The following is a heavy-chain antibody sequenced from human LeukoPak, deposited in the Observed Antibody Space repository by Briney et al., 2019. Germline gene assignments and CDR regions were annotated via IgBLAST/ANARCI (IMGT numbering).Heavy chain of an antibody. J-gene: IGHJ3*02. V-gene: IGHV1-2*02. CDR1: GYTFTGYY. CDR2: INPNSGGT. Sequence: GASVKVSCKASGYTFTGYYMHWVRQAPGQGLEWMGWINPNSGGTNYAQKFQGRVTMTRDTSISTAYMELSRLRSDDTAVYYCARDLVYKSGSFRNDAFDIWGQGTMVTVSS. D-gene: IGHD1-26*01. CDR3: ARDLVYKSGSFRNDAFDI.